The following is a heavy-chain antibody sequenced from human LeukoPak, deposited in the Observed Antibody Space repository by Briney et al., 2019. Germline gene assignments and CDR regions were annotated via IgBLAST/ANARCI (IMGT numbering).Heavy chain of an antibody. Sequence: GGSLRLSCAASGLTLSSYAMTWVRQAPGKGLEWVSGISGSGGNTYYADSVKGRFTISRDNSKNTLYLQMNSLRAGDTAVYYCAKERAYYDFWSGYSRAFDFWGQGTVVTVSS. CDR2: ISGSGGNT. J-gene: IGHJ3*01. V-gene: IGHV3-23*01. D-gene: IGHD3-3*01. CDR3: AKERAYYDFWSGYSRAFDF. CDR1: GLTLSSYA.